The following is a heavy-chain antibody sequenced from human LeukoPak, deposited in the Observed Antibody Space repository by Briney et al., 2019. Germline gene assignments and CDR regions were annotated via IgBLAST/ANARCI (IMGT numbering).Heavy chain of an antibody. CDR2: INPNSGGT. Sequence: ASVKVSCKASGYTFSDYYMHWVRQAPGQGLEWMGWINPNSGGTNYAQKFQGRVTMTRDTSIRTAYMELSRLRSDDTAVYYCARGRASLTAWFVPWGQGTLVTVSS. J-gene: IGHJ5*02. D-gene: IGHD1-20*01. CDR1: GYTFSDYY. V-gene: IGHV1-2*02. CDR3: ARGRASLTAWFVP.